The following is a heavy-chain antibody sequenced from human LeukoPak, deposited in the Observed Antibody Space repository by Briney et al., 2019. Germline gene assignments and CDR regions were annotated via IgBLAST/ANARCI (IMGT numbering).Heavy chain of an antibody. CDR2: ITSRGEST. D-gene: IGHD3-22*01. V-gene: IGHV3-23*01. J-gene: IGHJ4*02. CDR1: GVTFSIYA. Sequence: GGSLRLSCAESGVTFSIYAMSWVRQAPGKGLQWVSSITSRGESTWYVDSVKGRFTITRGNSENTLYLQMHSLRAEDTAVYYCARDRPNYYGSDGHYYRRDGDYWGRGTLVSV. CDR3: ARDRPNYYGSDGHYYRRDGDY.